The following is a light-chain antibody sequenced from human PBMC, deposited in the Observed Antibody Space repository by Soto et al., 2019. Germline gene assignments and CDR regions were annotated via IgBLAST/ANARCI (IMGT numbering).Light chain of an antibody. CDR1: QSVSISY. V-gene: IGKV3-20*01. CDR2: GAS. Sequence: EIVLTQSPGTLSLSPWEIATLSCRASQSVSISYLAWYQQRPGQAPRLLIFGASRRATGIPDRFIGSGSGTEFILTISRLEPDDFAIYHCHQHGGSPETLGQGTKVDIK. CDR3: HQHGGSPET. J-gene: IGKJ1*01.